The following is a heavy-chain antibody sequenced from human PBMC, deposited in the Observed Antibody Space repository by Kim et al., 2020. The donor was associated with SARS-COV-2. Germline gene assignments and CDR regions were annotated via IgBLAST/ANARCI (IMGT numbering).Heavy chain of an antibody. CDR3: ARVLRLVATGKAIGVENWFDP. CDR2: INHSGST. V-gene: IGHV4-34*01. D-gene: IGHD5-12*01. J-gene: IGHJ5*02. Sequence: SETLSLTCAVYGGSFSGYYWSWIRQPPGKGLEWIGEINHSGSTNYNPSLKSRVTISVDTSKNQFSLKLSSVTAADTAVYYCARVLRLVATGKAIGVENWFDPWGQGTLVTVSS. CDR1: GGSFSGYY.